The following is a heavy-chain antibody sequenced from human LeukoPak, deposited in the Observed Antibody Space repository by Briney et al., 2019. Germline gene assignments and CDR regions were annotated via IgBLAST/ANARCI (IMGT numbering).Heavy chain of an antibody. V-gene: IGHV3-23*01. Sequence: PGGSLRLSCAASGFTFSSYSMTWVRQAPGKGLEWVSVISGGGGTTYYADSVKGRFTISRDSSKNTLYLQMNSLRAEDTAVYYCARAAMVRGVDYFDYWGQGTLVTVSS. CDR2: ISGGGGTT. J-gene: IGHJ4*02. CDR3: ARAAMVRGVDYFDY. D-gene: IGHD3-10*01. CDR1: GFTFSSYS.